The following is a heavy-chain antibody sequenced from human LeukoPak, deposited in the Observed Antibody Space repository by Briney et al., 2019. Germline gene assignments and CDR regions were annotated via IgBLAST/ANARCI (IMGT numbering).Heavy chain of an antibody. D-gene: IGHD2/OR15-2a*01. CDR3: VSFYETD. V-gene: IGHV3-74*01. J-gene: IGHJ4*02. CDR1: GNYW. Sequence: GGSLRLSCAASGNYWMHWVRQAPGKGLLWVSHINSDGSWTSYADSVKGRFTISKDNAKNTVYLQMNNLRAEDTAVYYCVSFYETDWGRGTLVAVSS. CDR2: INSDGSWT.